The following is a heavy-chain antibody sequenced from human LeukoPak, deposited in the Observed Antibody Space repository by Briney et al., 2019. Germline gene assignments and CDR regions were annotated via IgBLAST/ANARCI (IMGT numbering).Heavy chain of an antibody. J-gene: IGHJ4*02. CDR3: ARVDNYYDSSGYYSLDY. V-gene: IGHV3-7*01. CDR2: IKQDGSEK. CDR1: GFTFSSYW. Sequence: GGSLRLSCAASGFTFSSYWTSWVRQAPGKGLEWVANIKQDGSEKYYVDSVKGRFTISRDNAKNSLYLQMNSLRAEDTAVYYCARVDNYYDSSGYYSLDYWGQGTLVTVSS. D-gene: IGHD3-22*01.